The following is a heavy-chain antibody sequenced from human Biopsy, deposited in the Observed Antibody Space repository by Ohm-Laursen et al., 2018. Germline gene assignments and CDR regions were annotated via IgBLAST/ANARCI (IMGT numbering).Heavy chain of an antibody. Sequence: ASVKVSCKTSGYTFTSYYMHWVRQAPGQGLEWMGMINPSGSTTSYPQIFQGRVTMTRDTSKSTVYMELSSLRSADTAVYFCARNTGWYGDLYYFDYWGQGTLVTVSS. CDR3: ARNTGWYGDLYYFDY. CDR1: GYTFTSYY. D-gene: IGHD6-19*01. CDR2: INPSGSTT. V-gene: IGHV1-46*01. J-gene: IGHJ4*02.